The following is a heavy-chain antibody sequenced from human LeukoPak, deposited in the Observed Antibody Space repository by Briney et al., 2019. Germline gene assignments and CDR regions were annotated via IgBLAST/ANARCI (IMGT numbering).Heavy chain of an antibody. Sequence: ASVKVSCKPSGYTFTPYYMLWVRQAPGQGLEWVGWINPHCGGTHSSQKCQDRVTITRDTSIRTAYMELGSLRSDDTAIYYCARAYGSGSSYHPDYWGQGTLVTVSS. CDR1: GYTFTPYY. CDR3: ARAYGSGSSYHPDY. J-gene: IGHJ4*02. D-gene: IGHD3-10*01. V-gene: IGHV1-2*02. CDR2: INPHCGGT.